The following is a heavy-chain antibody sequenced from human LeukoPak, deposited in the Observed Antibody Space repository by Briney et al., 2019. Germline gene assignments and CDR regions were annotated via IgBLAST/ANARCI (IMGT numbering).Heavy chain of an antibody. CDR1: GGSISSYY. CDR2: IYYSGST. V-gene: IGHV4-59*01. J-gene: IGHJ5*02. D-gene: IGHD3-22*01. Sequence: SETLSLTCTVSGGSISSYYWSWIRQPPGKGLEWIGYIYYSGSTNYNPSLKSRVTISVDTSKNQFSLKLSSVTAADTAVYYCARDRGDSSARLNWFDPWGQGTLVTASS. CDR3: ARDRGDSSARLNWFDP.